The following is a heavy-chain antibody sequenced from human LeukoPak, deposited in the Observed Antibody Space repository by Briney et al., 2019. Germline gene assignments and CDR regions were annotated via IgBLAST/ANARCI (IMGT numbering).Heavy chain of an antibody. CDR1: GFTFSSYA. J-gene: IGHJ5*02. V-gene: IGHV3-30*04. CDR3: AKDIAVAGLYNWFDP. CDR2: ISYDGSNK. Sequence: GGSLRLSCAASGFTFSSYAMHWVRQAPGKGLEWVAVISYDGSNKYYADSVKGRFTISRDNSKNTLYLQMNSLRAEDTAVYYCAKDIAVAGLYNWFDPWGQGTLVTVSS. D-gene: IGHD6-19*01.